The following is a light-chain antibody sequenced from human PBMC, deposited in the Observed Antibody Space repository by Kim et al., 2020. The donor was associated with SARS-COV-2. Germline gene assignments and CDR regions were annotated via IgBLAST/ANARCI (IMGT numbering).Light chain of an antibody. J-gene: IGKJ4*01. V-gene: IGKV3-15*01. CDR3: QQYNDWPLLT. CDR1: QSVKNR. Sequence: PGERVTLSCRASQSVKNRLAWYQQRPGQAPRLLIYGASTRATDISARFSGSGSGTEFTLTIRSLQSEDLAVYYCQQYNDWPLLTFGGGTKVDIK. CDR2: GAS.